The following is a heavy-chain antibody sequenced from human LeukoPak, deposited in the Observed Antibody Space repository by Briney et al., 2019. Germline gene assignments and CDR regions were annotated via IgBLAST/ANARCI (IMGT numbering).Heavy chain of an antibody. J-gene: IGHJ6*03. Sequence: ASVKVSCKASGYTFTSYDINWARQATGQGLEWMGWMNPNSGNTGYAQKFQGRVTITRNTSISTAYMELSSLRSEDTAVYYCARGRFTLPYYYYYYMDVWGKGTTVTVSS. CDR3: ARGRFTLPYYYYYYMDV. CDR1: GYTFTSYD. V-gene: IGHV1-8*03. CDR2: MNPNSGNT. D-gene: IGHD2-21*02.